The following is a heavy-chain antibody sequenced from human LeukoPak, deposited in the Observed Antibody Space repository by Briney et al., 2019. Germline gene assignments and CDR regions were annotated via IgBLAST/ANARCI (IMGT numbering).Heavy chain of an antibody. J-gene: IGHJ4*02. CDR3: ARGLWFGDENPPYFDY. Sequence: SETLSLTCSVSGGSISSSNYYWSWILQPAGKGLEWIGRIYTSESTNYNPSLKSRVTISVDTSRNQFSLKLSSVTAADTAVYYCARGLWFGDENPPYFDYWGQGILVTVSS. V-gene: IGHV4-61*02. CDR2: IYTSEST. D-gene: IGHD3-10*01. CDR1: GGSISSSNYY.